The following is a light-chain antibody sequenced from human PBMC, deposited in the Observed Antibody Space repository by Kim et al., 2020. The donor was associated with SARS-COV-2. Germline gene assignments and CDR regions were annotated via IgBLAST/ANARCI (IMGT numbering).Light chain of an antibody. CDR3: QQYDNLPLT. V-gene: IGKV1-33*01. CDR2: DES. Sequence: ASVGDRVTITCQASHDNINSLSWNQPKPGEAPKVLISDESNLESGVPSRFSGSGSGTDFTFTISSLQPEDVATYYCQQYDNLPLTFGGGTKVDIK. CDR1: HDNINS. J-gene: IGKJ4*01.